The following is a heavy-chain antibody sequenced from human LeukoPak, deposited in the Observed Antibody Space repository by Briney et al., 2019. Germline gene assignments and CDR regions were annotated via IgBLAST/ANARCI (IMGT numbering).Heavy chain of an antibody. V-gene: IGHV4-59*01. D-gene: IGHD3-10*01. CDR1: GGSFSTYY. CDR2: IYYSGST. CDR3: AGSGSYGYYYYMDV. J-gene: IGHJ6*03. Sequence: SETLSLTCTVSGGSFSTYYWSWIRQPPGKGLEWIGYIYYSGSTNYNPSLKSRVTISVDTSKNQFSLKLSSVTAADTAVYYCAGSGSYGYYYYMDVWGKGTTVTIS.